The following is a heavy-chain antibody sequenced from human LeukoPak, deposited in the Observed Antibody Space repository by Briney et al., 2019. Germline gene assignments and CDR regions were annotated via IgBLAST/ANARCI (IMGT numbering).Heavy chain of an antibody. CDR1: GGTFSSYA. CDR3: AREYYYDSSGTGSAFDI. CDR2: IIPIFGTA. J-gene: IGHJ3*02. D-gene: IGHD3-22*01. Sequence: GSSVKVSCKASGGTFSSYAIRWVRQAPGQGLEWMGGIIPIFGTANYAQKFQGRVTITADESTSTAYMELSSLRSEDTAVYYCAREYYYDSSGTGSAFDIWGQGTMVTVSS. V-gene: IGHV1-69*01.